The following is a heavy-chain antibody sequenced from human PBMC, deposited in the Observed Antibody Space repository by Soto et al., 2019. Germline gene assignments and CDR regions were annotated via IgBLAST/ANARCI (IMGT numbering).Heavy chain of an antibody. J-gene: IGHJ4*02. CDR3: ATRMTTAPY. D-gene: IGHD4-17*01. V-gene: IGHV3-66*01. CDR1: GFAVSANY. Sequence: EAHLVGSGGGLVQPGGSLRLSCAASGFAVSANYLSWFRQAPGKGLEWVSLMYSGGDTDYADSVRGRFTISRDNSKNTLYLQMNSLKAEDTAVYYCATRMTTAPYWGQGARVNVSS. CDR2: MYSGGDT.